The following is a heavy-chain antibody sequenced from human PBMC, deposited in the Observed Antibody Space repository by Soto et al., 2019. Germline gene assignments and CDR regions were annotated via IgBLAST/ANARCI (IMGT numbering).Heavy chain of an antibody. CDR2: INPSGGST. J-gene: IGHJ6*02. Sequence: ASVKVSCKASGYTFTSYYMHWVRQAPGQGLEWMGIINPSGGSTSYAQKFQGRVTMTRDTSTSTVYMELSSLRSEDTAVYYCARDTPLWGGIVAAPLRGDYYYGMDVWGQGTTVTVSS. CDR1: GYTFTSYY. D-gene: IGHD1-26*01. V-gene: IGHV1-46*01. CDR3: ARDTPLWGGIVAAPLRGDYYYGMDV.